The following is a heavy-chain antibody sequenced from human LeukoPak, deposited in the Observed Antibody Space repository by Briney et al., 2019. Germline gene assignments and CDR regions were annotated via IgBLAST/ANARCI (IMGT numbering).Heavy chain of an antibody. D-gene: IGHD3-9*01. CDR3: ASNFDWEYYFDY. CDR2: ISSSSSYK. J-gene: IGHJ4*02. V-gene: IGHV3-21*01. Sequence: GGSLRLSCAASGFTFSSYNMNWVRQAPGKGLEWVSSISSSSSYKYYADSLKGRFTISRDNAKNSLYLQMNSLRAEDTAVYYCASNFDWEYYFDYWGQGTLVTVSS. CDR1: GFTFSSYN.